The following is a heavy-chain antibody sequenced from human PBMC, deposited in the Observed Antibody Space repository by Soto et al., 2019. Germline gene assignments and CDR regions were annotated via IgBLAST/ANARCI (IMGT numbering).Heavy chain of an antibody. CDR3: ARTYYGDDQRASYYYYGMDV. D-gene: IGHD4-17*01. J-gene: IGHJ6*02. V-gene: IGHV1-69*12. CDR1: GGTFSSYA. Sequence: QVQLVQSGAEVKKPGSSVKVSCKASGGTFSSYAISWVRQAPGQRLEWMGGIIPIFGTANYAQKFQGRVTITADESTSTAYMELSSLRSEDTAVYYCARTYYGDDQRASYYYYGMDVWGQGTTVTVSS. CDR2: IIPIFGTA.